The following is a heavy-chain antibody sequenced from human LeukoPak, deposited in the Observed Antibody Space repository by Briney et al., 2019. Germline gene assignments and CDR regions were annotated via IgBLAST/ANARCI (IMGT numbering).Heavy chain of an antibody. J-gene: IGHJ6*02. Sequence: GESLKISCKGSGYSFTSYGISWVRQMPGKGLEWMGRIDPSDSYTNYSPSFQGHVTISADKSISTAYLQWSSLKASDTAMYYCARHGSGSFYYGMDVWGQGTTVTVSS. CDR1: GYSFTSYG. V-gene: IGHV5-10-1*01. CDR2: IDPSDSYT. D-gene: IGHD6-19*01. CDR3: ARHGSGSFYYGMDV.